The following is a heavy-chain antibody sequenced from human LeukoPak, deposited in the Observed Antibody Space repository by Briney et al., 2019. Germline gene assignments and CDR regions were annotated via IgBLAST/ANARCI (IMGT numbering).Heavy chain of an antibody. CDR2: ISGSGGST. V-gene: IGHV3-23*01. Sequence: GGSLRLSCAASGFTFSSYAVSWVRQAPGKGLEWVSAISGSGGSTYYADSVKGRFTISRDNSKNTLHLQMNSLRAEDTAVYYCAKGGILGYCSSTSCYLGYWGQGTLVTVSS. CDR3: AKGGILGYCSSTSCYLGY. D-gene: IGHD2-2*01. CDR1: GFTFSSYA. J-gene: IGHJ1*01.